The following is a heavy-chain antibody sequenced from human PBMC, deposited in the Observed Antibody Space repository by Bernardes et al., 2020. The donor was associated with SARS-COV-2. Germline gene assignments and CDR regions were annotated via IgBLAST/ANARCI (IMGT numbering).Heavy chain of an antibody. J-gene: IGHJ5*02. CDR2: IYYSGST. CDR3: ARVSYGTDYDILTGYYKYNWFDP. Sequence: SEPLSLTCTVSGGSISSYYWSWIRQPPGKGLEWIGYIYYSGSTNYNPSLKSRVTISVDTSKNQFSLKLSSVTAADTAVYYCARVSYGTDYDILTGYYKYNWFDPWGQGTLVTVSS. CDR1: GGSISSYY. D-gene: IGHD3-9*01. V-gene: IGHV4-59*01.